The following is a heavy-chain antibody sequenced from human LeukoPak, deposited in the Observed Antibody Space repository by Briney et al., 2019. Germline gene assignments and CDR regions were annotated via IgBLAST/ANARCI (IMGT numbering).Heavy chain of an antibody. CDR1: GFTFSSYS. CDR2: ISGSSTTI. D-gene: IGHD3-3*01. V-gene: IGHV3-48*02. J-gene: IGHJ6*02. Sequence: PGGSLRLSCAASGFTFSSYSVNWVRQAPGKGLEWVSYISGSSTTIYYADSVKGRFTISRDNAKNSLYLQMNSLRDEDTAVYYCARDQKRIFGVVNPNYGMDVWGQGTTVTVSS. CDR3: ARDQKRIFGVVNPNYGMDV.